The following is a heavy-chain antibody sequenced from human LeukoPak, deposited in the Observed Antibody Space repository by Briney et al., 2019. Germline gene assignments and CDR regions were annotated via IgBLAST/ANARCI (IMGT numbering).Heavy chain of an antibody. J-gene: IGHJ4*02. CDR2: INHSGST. CDR3: ARGRFLAVAGTGFDY. V-gene: IGHV4-34*01. Sequence: PSETLSHTCAVYGGSFSGYYWSWIRQPPGKGLEWIGEINHSGSTNYNPSLKSRVTISVDTSKNQFSLKLSSVTAADTAVYYCARGRFLAVAGTGFDYWGQGTLVTVSS. D-gene: IGHD6-19*01. CDR1: GGSFSGYY.